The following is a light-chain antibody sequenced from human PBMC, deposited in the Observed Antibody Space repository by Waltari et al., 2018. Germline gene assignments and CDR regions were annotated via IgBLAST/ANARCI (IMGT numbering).Light chain of an antibody. CDR1: QSVSSSY. Sequence: EIVLTQSPGTLSLSPGERATLSCRASQSVSSSYLAWYQQKPGQAPRLLIYGASSRATGSPDRFSGSGSGTDFTLTISRLEPEDVAVYYCQQYGSSPRVTFGPGTKVDIK. J-gene: IGKJ3*01. CDR3: QQYGSSPRVT. V-gene: IGKV3-20*01. CDR2: GAS.